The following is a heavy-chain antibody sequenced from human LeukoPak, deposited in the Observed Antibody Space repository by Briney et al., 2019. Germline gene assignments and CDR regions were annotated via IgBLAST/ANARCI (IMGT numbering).Heavy chain of an antibody. CDR2: ISSSGSDV. Sequence: GGSLRLSCSASGFTFGDYYMSWIRQAPGKGQEWLSYISSSGSDVYSADSVRGRFTISRDNAKNSLFLQMNSLRAEDTAVNYCARDRIAATEAGYYFYMDVWGKGTTVTVSS. D-gene: IGHD6-13*01. V-gene: IGHV3-11*01. J-gene: IGHJ6*03. CDR1: GFTFGDYY. CDR3: ARDRIAATEAGYYFYMDV.